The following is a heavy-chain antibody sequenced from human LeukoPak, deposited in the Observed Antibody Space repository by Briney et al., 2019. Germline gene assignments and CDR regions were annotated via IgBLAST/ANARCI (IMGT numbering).Heavy chain of an antibody. J-gene: IGHJ6*02. D-gene: IGHD5-24*01. Sequence: PSETLSLTCTVSGGSISSYYWSWIRQPPGKGLEWIGYIYYSGSTNCNPSLKSRVTISVDTSKNQFSLKLSSVTAADTAVYYCARVWMVATTYYYYGMDVWGQGTTVTVSS. CDR2: IYYSGST. CDR3: ARVWMVATTYYYYGMDV. V-gene: IGHV4-59*01. CDR1: GGSISSYY.